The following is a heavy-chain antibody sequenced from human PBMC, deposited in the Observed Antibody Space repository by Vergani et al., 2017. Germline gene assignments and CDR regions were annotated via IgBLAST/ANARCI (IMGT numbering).Heavy chain of an antibody. D-gene: IGHD3-22*01. Sequence: EVQLLESGGGFVQPGGSLRLSCAASGFTFSTFAMTWVRQAPGKGLELVSTISSDGCSTYYANSVKGRFTISRDNYKNTLSLQMNSLKAEDTAIYYCAGPQGTSAYYYGGFDYWGQGILVTVSS. V-gene: IGHV3-23*01. CDR3: AGPQGTSAYYYGGFDY. CDR1: GFTFSTFA. J-gene: IGHJ4*02. CDR2: ISSDGCST.